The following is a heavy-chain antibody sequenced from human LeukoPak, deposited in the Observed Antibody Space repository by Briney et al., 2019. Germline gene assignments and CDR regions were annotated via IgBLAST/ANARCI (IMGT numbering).Heavy chain of an antibody. CDR3: ARDGYYYSSGSYYPDY. V-gene: IGHV3-30*04. CDR2: ISYDGSNK. J-gene: IGHJ4*02. D-gene: IGHD3-10*01. Sequence: PGRSLRLSCAASGFTFSSYAMHWVRQAPGKGLEWVAVISYDGSNKYYADSVKGRFTISRDNSKNTLYLQMNSLRAEDTAVYYCARDGYYYSSGSYYPDYWGQGTLVTVSS. CDR1: GFTFSSYA.